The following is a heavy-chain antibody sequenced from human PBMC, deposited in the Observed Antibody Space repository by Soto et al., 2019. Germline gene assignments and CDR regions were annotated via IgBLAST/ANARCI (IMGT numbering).Heavy chain of an antibody. CDR1: GYTFTSYG. V-gene: IGHV1-18*01. D-gene: IGHD3-10*01. Sequence: ASVKVSCKASGYTFTSYGVSWVRQAPGQGLEWMGWISAYNGNTNYAQKVQGRVTMTTDTSTSTAYVELRSLRSDDTAVYYCARSAVGGSGSYSRPFDYWGQGTLVTVSS. J-gene: IGHJ4*02. CDR2: ISAYNGNT. CDR3: ARSAVGGSGSYSRPFDY.